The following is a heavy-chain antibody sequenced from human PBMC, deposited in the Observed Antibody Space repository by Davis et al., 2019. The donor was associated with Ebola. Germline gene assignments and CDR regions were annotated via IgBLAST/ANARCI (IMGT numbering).Heavy chain of an antibody. Sequence: GESLKISCAASGFTFSRSWMHWVRQAPEKGLVWVSRVNGDGGTTTYADSVKGRFTISRDNAKNTLYLQMNSLRDEDTAVYYCAKATGNIYDFWSGYPLGYFDYWGQGTLVTVSS. CDR1: GFTFSRSW. CDR3: AKATGNIYDFWSGYPLGYFDY. CDR2: VNGDGGTT. D-gene: IGHD3-3*01. V-gene: IGHV3-74*03. J-gene: IGHJ4*02.